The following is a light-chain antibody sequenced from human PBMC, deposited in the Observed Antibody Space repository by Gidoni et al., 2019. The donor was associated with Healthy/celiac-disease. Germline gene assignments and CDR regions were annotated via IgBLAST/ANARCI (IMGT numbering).Light chain of an antibody. CDR2: EDS. V-gene: IGLV3-21*02. CDR3: QVWGSTGDHVV. CDR1: NIGSKS. Sequence: SYVLTQPPSVSVAPGQTARITCGGNNIGSKSVHWYQQRPGQAPVLVVYEDSDRPSGIPERFSGSNSGNTATLTISRVEAGDEADYYCQVWGSTGDHVVFGGGTKLTVL. J-gene: IGLJ2*01.